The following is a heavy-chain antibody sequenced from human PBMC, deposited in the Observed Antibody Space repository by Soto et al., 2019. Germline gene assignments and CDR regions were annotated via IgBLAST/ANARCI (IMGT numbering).Heavy chain of an antibody. D-gene: IGHD6-13*01. J-gene: IGHJ4*02. V-gene: IGHV3-23*01. CDR1: GFTFSSYA. CDR2: ISGSGGST. Sequence: GGSLRLSCAASGFTFSSYAMSWVRQAPGKGLEWVSAISGSGGSTYYADSVKGRFTISRDNSKNTLYLQMNSLRAKDTAVYYCGTIAAAGKIDYWGQGTLVTVSS. CDR3: GTIAAAGKIDY.